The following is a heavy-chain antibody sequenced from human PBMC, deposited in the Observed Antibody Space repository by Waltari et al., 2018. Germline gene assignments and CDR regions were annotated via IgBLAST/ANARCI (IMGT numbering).Heavy chain of an antibody. CDR3: ARGDSSARPYYYYYMDV. V-gene: IGHV3-30-3*01. D-gene: IGHD6-25*01. CDR1: YA. J-gene: IGHJ6*03. CDR2: ISYDGSNK. Sequence: YAMHWVRQAPGKGLEWVAVISYDGSNKYYADSVKGRFTISRDNSKNTLYLQMNSLRAEDTAVYYCARGDSSARPYYYYYMDVWGKGTTVTISS.